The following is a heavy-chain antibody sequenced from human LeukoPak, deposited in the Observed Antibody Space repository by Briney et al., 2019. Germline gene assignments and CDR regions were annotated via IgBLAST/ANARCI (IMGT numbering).Heavy chain of an antibody. CDR2: ITGSGGGT. CDR3: AKGLKGCSGGSCYYFFDF. V-gene: IGHV3-23*01. J-gene: IGHJ4*02. Sequence: PGGSLRLSCAASGFAFSNYAMSWVRQAPGKGLEWVSSITGSGGGTYYADSVKGRSTISRDNSKNTLDLQMNSLRAEDTAVYYCAKGLKGCSGGSCYYFFDFWGQGTLVTVSS. CDR1: GFAFSNYA. D-gene: IGHD2-15*01.